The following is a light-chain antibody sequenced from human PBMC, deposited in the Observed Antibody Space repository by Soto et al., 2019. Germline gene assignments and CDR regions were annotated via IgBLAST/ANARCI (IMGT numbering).Light chain of an antibody. Sequence: DIVMTQSPDSLAVSLGERATINCKSSQSVLYSSNNKNYLAWYQQKPGQPPKLLIYWASTRESGVPDRFSGSGSGTDFSLPISSLHAEDVAIYYCHQYSSAPRPCGQGTKGEIK. V-gene: IGKV4-1*01. CDR1: QSVLYSSNNKNY. CDR3: HQYSSAPRP. CDR2: WAS. J-gene: IGKJ1*01.